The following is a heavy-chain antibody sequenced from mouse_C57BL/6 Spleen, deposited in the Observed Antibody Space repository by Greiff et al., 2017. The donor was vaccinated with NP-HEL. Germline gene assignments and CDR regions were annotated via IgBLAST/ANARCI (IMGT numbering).Heavy chain of an antibody. J-gene: IGHJ4*01. CDR2: IYPGDGDT. D-gene: IGHD2-4*01. CDR3: ARWGLRRGGYAMDY. V-gene: IGHV1-82*01. Sequence: VQLQQSGPELVKPGASVKISCKASGYAFSSSWMNWVKQRPGKGLEWIGRIYPGDGDTNYNGKFKGKATLTADKSSSTAYMQLSSLTSEDSAVYFCARWGLRRGGYAMDYWGQGTSVTVSS. CDR1: GYAFSSSW.